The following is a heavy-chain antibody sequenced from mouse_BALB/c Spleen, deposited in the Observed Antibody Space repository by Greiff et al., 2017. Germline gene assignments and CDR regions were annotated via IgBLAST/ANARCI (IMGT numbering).Heavy chain of an antibody. CDR3: TKGEYGFYWYFDV. V-gene: IGHV1-5*01. Sequence: VQLQQSGTVLARPGASVKMSCKASGYTFTSYWMHWVKQRPGQGLEWIGAIYPGNSDTSYNQKFKGKAKLTAVTSTSTAYMELSSLTNEDSAVYYCTKGEYGFYWYFDVWGAGTTVTVSS. J-gene: IGHJ1*01. D-gene: IGHD2-2*01. CDR2: IYPGNSDT. CDR1: GYTFTSYW.